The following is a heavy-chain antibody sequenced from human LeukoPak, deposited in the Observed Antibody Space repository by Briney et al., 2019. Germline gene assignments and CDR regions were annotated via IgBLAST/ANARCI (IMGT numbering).Heavy chain of an antibody. J-gene: IGHJ4*02. V-gene: IGHV3-9*01. CDR1: GFTFDDYA. Sequence: GRSLRLSCAASGFTFDDYAMHWVRQAPGKGLEWVSGISWNSGSIGYADSVKGRFTISRDNAKNSLYLQMISLRAEDAAVYYCARDSDRFPFDYWGQGTLVTVSS. CDR2: ISWNSGSI. CDR3: ARDSDRFPFDY. D-gene: IGHD1-14*01.